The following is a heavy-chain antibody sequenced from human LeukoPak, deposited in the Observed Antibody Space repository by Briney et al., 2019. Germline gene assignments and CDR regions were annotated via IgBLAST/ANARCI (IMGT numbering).Heavy chain of an antibody. D-gene: IGHD6-19*01. CDR2: INSDGSST. CDR1: GFTFSSYW. V-gene: IGHV3-74*01. Sequence: GGSLRLSCAASGFTFSSYWMHWVRQAPGKGLVWVSRINSDGSSTSYADSVKGRFTISRDNAKNTLYLQMNSPRADDTAVYYCARALAVAGTGGFDPWGQGTLVTVSS. J-gene: IGHJ5*02. CDR3: ARALAVAGTGGFDP.